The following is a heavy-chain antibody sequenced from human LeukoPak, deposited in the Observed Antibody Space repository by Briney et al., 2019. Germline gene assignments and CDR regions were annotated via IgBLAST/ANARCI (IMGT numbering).Heavy chain of an antibody. D-gene: IGHD3-16*02. CDR1: GGSISSSNW. CDR2: IYHSGST. V-gene: IGHV4-4*02. J-gene: IGHJ4*02. CDR3: ASGVWGSYRLYYFDY. Sequence: TSGTLSLTCAVSGGSISSSNWWSWVRQPPGKGLEWIGEIYHSGSTNYNPSLKSRVTISVDKSKNQFSLKLSSVTAADTAVYYCASGVWGSYRLYYFDYWGQGTLVTVSS.